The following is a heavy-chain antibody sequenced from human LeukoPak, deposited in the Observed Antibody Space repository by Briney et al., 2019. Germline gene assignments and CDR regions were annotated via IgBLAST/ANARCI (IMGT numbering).Heavy chain of an antibody. CDR3: VRDTTSNWFDP. CDR2: IKHDGREK. CDR1: GFTFSSYW. V-gene: IGHV3-7*04. D-gene: IGHD1-14*01. Sequence: GGSLRLSCAASGFTFSSYWMTWVRHAPGKGLEWVANIKHDGREKYYVDSVKGRFTISRDNAKNSLLLQMNSLRVEDTAVYHCVRDTTSNWFDPWGQGTLVTVSS. J-gene: IGHJ5*02.